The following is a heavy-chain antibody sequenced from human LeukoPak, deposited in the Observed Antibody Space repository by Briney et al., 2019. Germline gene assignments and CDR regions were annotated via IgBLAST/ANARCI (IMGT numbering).Heavy chain of an antibody. CDR1: GGSFSGYY. V-gene: IGHV4-59*01. CDR2: IYYSGST. CDR3: ARGWYVDY. Sequence: SETLSLTCAVYGGSFSGYYWSWIRQPPGKGLEWIGYIYYSGSTNYNPSLKSRVTISVDTSKNQFSLKLSSVTAADTAVYYCARGWYVDYWGQGTLVTVSS. J-gene: IGHJ4*02. D-gene: IGHD6-13*01.